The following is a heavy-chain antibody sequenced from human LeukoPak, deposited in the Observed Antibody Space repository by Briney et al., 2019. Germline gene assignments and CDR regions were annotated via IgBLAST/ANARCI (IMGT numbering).Heavy chain of an antibody. Sequence: GASVKFSCKAFGYTFTSYYMHWVRQAPGQGLEWMGIINPSCGSTSYAQKFQGRVTMTRDTSTSTVYMELSSLRSEDTAVYYCARDDYKRLGYSYGYDYYYGMDVWGQGTTVTVSS. CDR1: GYTFTSYY. D-gene: IGHD5-18*01. V-gene: IGHV1-46*01. CDR2: INPSCGST. CDR3: ARDDYKRLGYSYGYDYYYGMDV. J-gene: IGHJ6*02.